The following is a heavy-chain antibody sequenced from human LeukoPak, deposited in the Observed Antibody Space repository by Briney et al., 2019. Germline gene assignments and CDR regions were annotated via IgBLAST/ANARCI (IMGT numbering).Heavy chain of an antibody. CDR1: GGTFSSYA. V-gene: IGHV1-69*01. CDR3: ARDYYGSGSNNWFDP. CDR2: IVPIFGTA. Sequence: ASVKVSCKASGGTFSSYAISWVRQAPGQGLEWMGGIVPIFGTANYAQKFQGRVTITADESTSTAYMELSSLRSEDTAVYYCARDYYGSGSNNWFDPWGQGTLVTVSS. D-gene: IGHD3-10*01. J-gene: IGHJ5*02.